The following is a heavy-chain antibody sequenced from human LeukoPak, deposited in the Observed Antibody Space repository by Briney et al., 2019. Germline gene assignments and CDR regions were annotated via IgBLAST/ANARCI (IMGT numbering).Heavy chain of an antibody. Sequence: GAPVKVSCKASGYTFTGYYMHWVRQAPGQGLEWMGWINPNSGGTNYAQKFQGRVTMTRDTSISTAYMELSRLRSDDTAVYYCAREESSGWYYWGQGTLVTVSS. J-gene: IGHJ4*02. CDR1: GYTFTGYY. D-gene: IGHD6-19*01. CDR2: INPNSGGT. V-gene: IGHV1-2*02. CDR3: AREESSGWYY.